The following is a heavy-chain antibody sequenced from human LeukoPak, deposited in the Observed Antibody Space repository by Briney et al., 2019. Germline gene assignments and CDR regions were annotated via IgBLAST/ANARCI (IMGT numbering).Heavy chain of an antibody. CDR3: ARDPPTGGFDY. CDR2: ISYDGSNK. CDR1: GFTFSDYY. D-gene: IGHD4-17*01. J-gene: IGHJ4*02. V-gene: IGHV3-30*03. Sequence: GGSLRLSCAASGFTFSDYYMSWIRQAPGKGLEWVAVISYDGSNKYYADSVKGRFTISRDNSKNTLYLQMNSLRAEDTAVYYCARDPPTGGFDYWGQGILVTVSS.